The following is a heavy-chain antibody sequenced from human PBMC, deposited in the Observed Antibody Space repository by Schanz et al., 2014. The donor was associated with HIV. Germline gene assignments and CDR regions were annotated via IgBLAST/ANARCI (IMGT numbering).Heavy chain of an antibody. CDR1: GFTFNVYG. CDR2: ISPDGDTQ. CDR3: AREVVEYYYDSSGYFDY. Sequence: QGQLVESGGGVVRPGRSLRLSCTATGFTFNVYGMHWVRQAPGKGLEWVARISPDGDTQHYADSLKGRFTISRDNAKRTLYLQMNSLRAEDTAVYYCAREVVEYYYDSSGYFDYWGQGTLVTVSS. V-gene: IGHV3-30*03. J-gene: IGHJ4*02. D-gene: IGHD3-22*01.